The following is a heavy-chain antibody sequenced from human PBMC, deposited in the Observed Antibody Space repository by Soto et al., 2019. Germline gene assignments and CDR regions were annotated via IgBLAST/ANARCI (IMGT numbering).Heavy chain of an antibody. CDR3: ASPHSSRSRSGWYGGGMDV. CDR2: ISYDGSNK. CDR1: GFTFSSYA. Sequence: QVQLVESGGGVVQPGRSLRLSCAASGFTFSSYAMHWVRQAPGKGLEWVAVISYDGSNKYYADSVKGRFTISRDNSKNTLYLQMNSLRGEDTAVYYWASPHSSRSRSGWYGGGMDVWGQGTTVTVSS. J-gene: IGHJ6*02. D-gene: IGHD6-19*01. V-gene: IGHV3-30-3*01.